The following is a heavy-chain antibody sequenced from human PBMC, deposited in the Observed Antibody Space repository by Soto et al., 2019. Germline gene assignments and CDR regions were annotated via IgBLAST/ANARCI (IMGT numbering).Heavy chain of an antibody. CDR2: ISGVGIT. Sequence: GGSLRLSCAASGFTFSYYAMSWVRQTPGKGLEWVSGISGVGITHYADSVRGRFTISRDNPKNALYPQMNGLRAGDTAVYYCAADYPYYYFHMDVWGKGTTVTVSS. CDR3: AADYPYYYFHMDV. V-gene: IGHV3-23*01. J-gene: IGHJ6*03. D-gene: IGHD3-10*01. CDR1: GFTFSYYA.